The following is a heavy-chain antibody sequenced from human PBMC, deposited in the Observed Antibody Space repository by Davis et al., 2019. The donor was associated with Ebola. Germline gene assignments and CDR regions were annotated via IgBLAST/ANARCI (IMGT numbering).Heavy chain of an antibody. CDR3: ARVRWIQLWFFDY. CDR1: GFTFSSYW. CDR2: IDSDGNSI. D-gene: IGHD5-18*01. J-gene: IGHJ4*02. V-gene: IGHV3-74*01. Sequence: GESLKISCAASGFTFSSYWMHWVRQAPGKGLMWVSRIDSDGNSISYADSVKGRFTISRDNAKNSLYLQMNSLRAEDTAVYYCARVRWIQLWFFDYWGQGTLVTVSS.